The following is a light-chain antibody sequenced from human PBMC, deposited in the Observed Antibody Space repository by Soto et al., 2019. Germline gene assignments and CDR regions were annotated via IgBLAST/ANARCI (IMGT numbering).Light chain of an antibody. Sequence: QSFLTQPPSVSVAPGQRVTVSCTGSSSNIGAGYDVHWYQQLPGTAPKLLIYGNSNRPSGVPDRFSGSKSGTSASLAIPGLQAEDEADYYCQPYDSSLSGYVFGTGTKVTVL. CDR2: GNS. CDR3: QPYDSSLSGYV. J-gene: IGLJ1*01. V-gene: IGLV1-40*01. CDR1: SSNIGAGYD.